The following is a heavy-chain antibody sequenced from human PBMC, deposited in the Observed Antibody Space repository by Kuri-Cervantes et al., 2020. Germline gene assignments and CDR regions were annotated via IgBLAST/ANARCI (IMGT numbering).Heavy chain of an antibody. Sequence: SETLSLTCAVYGGSFSGYYWSWIRQPPGKGLEWIGEIHHSGSTNYNPSLKSRVTISVDTSKNQFSLKLSSVTAAGTAVYYCARRSARGYCSGGSCDSPPRYFDYWGQGTLVTVSS. CDR3: ARRSARGYCSGGSCDSPPRYFDY. J-gene: IGHJ4*02. D-gene: IGHD2-15*01. V-gene: IGHV4-34*01. CDR1: GGSFSGYY. CDR2: IHHSGST.